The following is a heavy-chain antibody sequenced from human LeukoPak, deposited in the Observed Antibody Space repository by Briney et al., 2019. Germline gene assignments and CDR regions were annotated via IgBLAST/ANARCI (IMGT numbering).Heavy chain of an antibody. D-gene: IGHD3-22*01. J-gene: IGHJ1*01. CDR3: AKGLHDGYYYDSSGYYPPGD. Sequence: GASVKVSCKASGYTFTGYYMHWVRQAPGQGLEWMGWINPNSGGTNYAQKFQGRVTMTRDTSIGTAYMELSRLRSDDTAVYYCAKGLHDGYYYDSSGYYPPGDWGQGTLVTVSS. CDR1: GYTFTGYY. V-gene: IGHV1-2*02. CDR2: INPNSGGT.